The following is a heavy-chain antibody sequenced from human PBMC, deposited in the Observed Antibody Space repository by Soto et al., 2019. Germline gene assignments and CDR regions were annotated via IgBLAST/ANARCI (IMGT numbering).Heavy chain of an antibody. Sequence: QVQLQESGPGLVMPSQTLSLTCTVSGGSISSGDYYWSWIRQPPGKGLEWIGCIFYTGSTYYNPSLKSRIPIAVHPSKSQFSLKLTSVTAADTAVYFCASVTRYCSGGGCNPNWFDPWGQGTLVTVSS. CDR3: ASVTRYCSGGGCNPNWFDP. V-gene: IGHV4-30-4*01. J-gene: IGHJ5*02. D-gene: IGHD2-8*02. CDR2: IFYTGST. CDR1: GGSISSGDYY.